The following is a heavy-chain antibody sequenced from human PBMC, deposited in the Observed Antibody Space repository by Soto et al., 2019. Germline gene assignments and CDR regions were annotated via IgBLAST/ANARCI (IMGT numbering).Heavy chain of an antibody. Sequence: SETLSLTCTVSGGSVSSGSYYWSWIRQPPGKGLEWIGYIYYSGSTNYNPSLKSRVTISVDTSKNQFSLKLSSVTAADTAVYYCARVIAAAGTDWFDPWGQGTLVTVSS. CDR2: IYYSGST. V-gene: IGHV4-61*01. D-gene: IGHD6-13*01. CDR1: GGSVSSGSYY. CDR3: ARVIAAAGTDWFDP. J-gene: IGHJ5*02.